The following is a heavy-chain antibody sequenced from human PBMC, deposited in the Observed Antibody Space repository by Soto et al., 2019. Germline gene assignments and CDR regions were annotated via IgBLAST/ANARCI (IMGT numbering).Heavy chain of an antibody. V-gene: IGHV3-48*02. J-gene: IGHJ3*02. CDR1: GFIFNSQN. CDR2: ISRSGTT. CDR3: ARAGGAWLLLTFDI. Sequence: PGGSLRLSCLASGFIFNSQNMNWVRQTQGKGLEWLAYISRSGTTYYADSLEGRFTISRDNARNSLYLQMKSLRDDDTAIYYCARAGGAWLLLTFDIWGQGTRVTVSS. D-gene: IGHD3-22*01.